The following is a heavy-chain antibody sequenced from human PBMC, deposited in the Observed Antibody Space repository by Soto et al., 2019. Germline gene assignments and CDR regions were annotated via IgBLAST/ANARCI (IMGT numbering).Heavy chain of an antibody. CDR3: ARLSTDCSSTSCYLGPRRGMDV. CDR2: IYYSGST. CDR1: GGSISSYY. D-gene: IGHD2-2*01. Sequence: SETLSLTCTASGGSISSYYWSWIRQPPGKGLEWIGYIYYSGSTNYNPSLKSRVTISVDTSKNQFSLKLSSVTAADTAVYYCARLSTDCSSTSCYLGPRRGMDVWGQGTTVTVSS. V-gene: IGHV4-59*01. J-gene: IGHJ6*02.